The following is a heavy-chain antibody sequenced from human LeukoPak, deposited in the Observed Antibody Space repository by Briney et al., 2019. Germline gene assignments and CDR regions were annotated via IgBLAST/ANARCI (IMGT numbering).Heavy chain of an antibody. CDR1: GFTFSSYA. J-gene: IGHJ4*02. V-gene: IGHV3-7*01. CDR2: IKQDGSEK. D-gene: IGHD6-13*01. Sequence: GGSQRLSCAASGFTFSSYAMSWVRQAPGKGLEWVANIKQDGSEKYYVDSVKGRFTISRDNAKNSLYLQMNSLRAEDTAVYYCARVGDIAASDYWGQGTLVTVSS. CDR3: ARVGDIAASDY.